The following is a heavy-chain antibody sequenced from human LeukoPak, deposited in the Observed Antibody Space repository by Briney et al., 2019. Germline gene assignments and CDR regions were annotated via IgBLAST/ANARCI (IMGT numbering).Heavy chain of an antibody. CDR3: ARDRDYYDSSGYWTPLDY. V-gene: IGHV4-4*07. Sequence: SETLSLTCTVSGGSISSNYWSWIRQPAAQGLEWIGRLYTSGSTNYNHSLNSRVTMSGDTSKNQLSLKLRSVTAADTAVYYCARDRDYYDSSGYWTPLDYWGQGILVTVSS. CDR1: GGSISSNY. D-gene: IGHD3-22*01. J-gene: IGHJ4*02. CDR2: LYTSGST.